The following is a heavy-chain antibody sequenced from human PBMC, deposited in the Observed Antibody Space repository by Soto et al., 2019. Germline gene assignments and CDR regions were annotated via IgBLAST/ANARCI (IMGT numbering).Heavy chain of an antibody. V-gene: IGHV1-46*03. Sequence: QVQLVQSGAEVKKPGASVKVSCKASGYTFTSYYMHWVRQAPGQGLEWMGIINPSGGSTSYAQKCQGRVTITRDTSTSTVYMELSRLRSEDTAVYYCARATRSSGWYGMFLHWGQGTLVTVSS. CDR3: ARATRSSGWYGMFLH. CDR2: INPSGGST. D-gene: IGHD6-19*01. CDR1: GYTFTSYY. J-gene: IGHJ4*02.